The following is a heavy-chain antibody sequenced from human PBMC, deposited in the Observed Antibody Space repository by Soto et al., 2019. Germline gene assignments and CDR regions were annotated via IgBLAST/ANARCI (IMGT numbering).Heavy chain of an antibody. Sequence: ASVEVSCKASEYTFTSYLMHWGRQAPGQGLEWMGIINPSGGSTSYAQKFQGRVTMTRDTSTSTVYMEVSSLRSEDTAVYYCACSSNWRKIFDYWGLGTLVTVSS. J-gene: IGHJ4*02. D-gene: IGHD6-13*01. V-gene: IGHV1-46*01. CDR3: ACSSNWRKIFDY. CDR1: EYTFTSYL. CDR2: INPSGGST.